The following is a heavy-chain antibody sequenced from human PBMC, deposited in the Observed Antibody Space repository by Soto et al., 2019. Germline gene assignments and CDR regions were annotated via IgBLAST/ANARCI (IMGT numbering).Heavy chain of an antibody. CDR1: GFTVTSNG. J-gene: IGHJ4*02. D-gene: IGHD2-2*02. CDR3: AKDRQYTRDYFHY. Sequence: EVKLLESGGGLVQPGGSLRLSCGVSGFTVTSNGVNWVRQAPGKGLEWVSAISPNGQGIWYADSVKGRFTISRDISRNTVFLQMDSLRAEDTTVYYCAKDRQYTRDYFHYWGQGSLVTVSS. V-gene: IGHV3-23*01. CDR2: ISPNGQGI.